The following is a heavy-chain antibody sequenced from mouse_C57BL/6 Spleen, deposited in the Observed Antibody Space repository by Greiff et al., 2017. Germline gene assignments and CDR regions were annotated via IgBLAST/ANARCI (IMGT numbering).Heavy chain of an antibody. J-gene: IGHJ3*01. Sequence: VKLQQPGAELVRPGTSVKLSCKASGYTFTSYWMHWVKQRPGQGLEWIGVIDPSDSYTNYNQKFKGKATLTVDTSSSTAYMQLSSLTSEDSAVYYCAYGNFTWFAYWGQGTLVTVSA. V-gene: IGHV1-59*01. CDR1: GYTFTSYW. D-gene: IGHD2-1*01. CDR2: IDPSDSYT. CDR3: AYGNFTWFAY.